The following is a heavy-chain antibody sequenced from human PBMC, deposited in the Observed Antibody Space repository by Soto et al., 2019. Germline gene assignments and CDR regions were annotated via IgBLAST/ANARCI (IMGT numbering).Heavy chain of an antibody. CDR2: IRSKANSYTT. CDR1: GFTFSGSA. V-gene: IGHV3-73*01. Sequence: GGSLRLSCAASGFTFSGSAMHWVRQASGKGLEWVGRIRSKANSYTTAYAASVKGRFTISRDDSKNTAYLQMNSLKTEDTAVYYCTRGYSSSWYDAFDIWGQGTMVTVSS. J-gene: IGHJ3*02. D-gene: IGHD6-13*01. CDR3: TRGYSSSWYDAFDI.